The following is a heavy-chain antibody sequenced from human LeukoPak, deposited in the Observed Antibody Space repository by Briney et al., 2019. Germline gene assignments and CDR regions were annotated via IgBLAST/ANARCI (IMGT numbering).Heavy chain of an antibody. D-gene: IGHD2-21*02. CDR3: ATDRDNSDWQKRFDS. CDR1: GFTLSTYW. CDR2: INQDASEI. V-gene: IGHV3-7*01. Sequence: TGGSLRLSCSASGFTLSTYWMNWYRQAPGKGLEWVGNINQDASEINYVDSVRGRFTISRDNDKNSLHLQMNSLRAEDTAVYYCATDRDNSDWQKRFDSWGQGTLVTVSS. J-gene: IGHJ4*02.